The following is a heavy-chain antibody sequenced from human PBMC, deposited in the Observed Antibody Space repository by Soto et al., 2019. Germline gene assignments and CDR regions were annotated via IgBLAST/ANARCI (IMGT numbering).Heavy chain of an antibody. J-gene: IGHJ6*02. D-gene: IGHD2-2*01. CDR3: AKELGYCISTSCYDYYYYYGMDV. CDR1: GFTFSSYG. V-gene: IGHV3-30*18. Sequence: GGSLRLSCAASGFTFSSYGMHWVRQAPGKGLEWVAVISYDGSNKYYADSVKGRFTISRDNSKNTLYLQMNSLRAEDTAVYYCAKELGYCISTSCYDYYYYYGMDVWGQGTTFTVSS. CDR2: ISYDGSNK.